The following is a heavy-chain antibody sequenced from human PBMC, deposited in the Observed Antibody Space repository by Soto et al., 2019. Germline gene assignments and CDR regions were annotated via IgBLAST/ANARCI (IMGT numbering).Heavy chain of an antibody. J-gene: IGHJ5*02. V-gene: IGHV3-9*01. Sequence: PGGSLRLSCAASGFNFDDYAMHWVRQAPGKGLEWVAGITWNSGNLAYADSVKGRFTISRDNAKDSLYLQMNSLTPEDTAFYYCAKDHLGGAMAVPFSDPWGQGALVTVSS. CDR3: AKDHLGGAMAVPFSDP. CDR2: ITWNSGNL. CDR1: GFNFDDYA. D-gene: IGHD3-16*01.